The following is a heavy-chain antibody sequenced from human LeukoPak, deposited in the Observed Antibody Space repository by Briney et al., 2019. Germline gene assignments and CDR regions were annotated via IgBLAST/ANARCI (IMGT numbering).Heavy chain of an antibody. Sequence: ASGKVSCKAAGYTFTSNSMHMVRQPPAQGHEWMGWINPNSGGTNYAQKFQGRVTMTRDTSISTAYMELSRLRSDDTAVYYCSRGVSGSYYYYYMDVWGKGTTVTVSS. CDR1: GYTFTSNS. J-gene: IGHJ6*03. D-gene: IGHD1-26*01. V-gene: IGHV1-2*02. CDR3: SRGVSGSYYYYYMDV. CDR2: INPNSGGT.